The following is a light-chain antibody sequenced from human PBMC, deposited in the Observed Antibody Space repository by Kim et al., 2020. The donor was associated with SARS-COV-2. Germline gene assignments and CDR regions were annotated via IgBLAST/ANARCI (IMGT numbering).Light chain of an antibody. Sequence: GQSVTISCTGTSSDVGGYNYVSWYQQHPGKAPKLMIYDVSKRPSGVPDRFSGSKSGNTASLTISGLQAEDEADYYCCSYAGSYTLVFGEGTQLTVL. CDR3: CSYAGSYTLV. J-gene: IGLJ3*02. V-gene: IGLV2-11*01. CDR2: DVS. CDR1: SSDVGGYNY.